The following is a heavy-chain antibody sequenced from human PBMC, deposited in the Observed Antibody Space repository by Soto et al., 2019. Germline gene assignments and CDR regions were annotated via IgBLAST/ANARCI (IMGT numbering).Heavy chain of an antibody. CDR3: EKDQRGVSAAARMDV. J-gene: IGHJ6*02. Sequence: EVQLLESGGALVQPGGSLRLSCAASGYTFSSYAMTWVRQAPGKGLEWVSAISNSGGNTFHADSVKGRFTISRDNSKNTLYLQMNSLRAEDTAVYYCEKDQRGVSAAARMDVWGQGTTVTVSS. CDR1: GYTFSSYA. CDR2: ISNSGGNT. D-gene: IGHD6-13*01. V-gene: IGHV3-23*01.